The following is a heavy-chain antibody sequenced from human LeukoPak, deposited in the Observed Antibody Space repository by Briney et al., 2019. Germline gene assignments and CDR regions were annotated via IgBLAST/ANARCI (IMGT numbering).Heavy chain of an antibody. CDR2: ISSSSSYI. CDR3: ARAVPSTYYYDSSGYPDY. Sequence: PGGSLRLSCAASGFTFSSYSMNWVRQAPGKGLEWVSSISSSSSYIYYVDSVKGRFTISRDNAKNSLYLQMNSLRAEDTAVYYCARAVPSTYYYDSSGYPDYWGQGTLVTVSS. V-gene: IGHV3-21*01. CDR1: GFTFSSYS. J-gene: IGHJ4*02. D-gene: IGHD3-22*01.